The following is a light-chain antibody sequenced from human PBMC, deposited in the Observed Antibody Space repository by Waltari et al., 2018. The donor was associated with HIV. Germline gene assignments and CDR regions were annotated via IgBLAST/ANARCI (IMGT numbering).Light chain of an antibody. Sequence: QSALTQPASVSGSPGQSITISCSGTSSDFGFYNYVSWYQQVPGKVPNVIIYEVTSRPSGVAYRFSGSRSGNTASLTISGLQPEDEADYYCTSYTPSDTLVFGGGTKVTVL. CDR2: EVT. CDR1: SSDFGFYNY. V-gene: IGLV2-14*01. J-gene: IGLJ2*01. CDR3: TSYTPSDTLV.